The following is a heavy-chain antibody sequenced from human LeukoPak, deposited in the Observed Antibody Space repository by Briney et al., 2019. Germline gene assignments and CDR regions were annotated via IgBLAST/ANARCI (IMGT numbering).Heavy chain of an antibody. CDR3: ARDPCRNYFDY. Sequence: GASVKGFCQASGYTCTGYYMHWVRQTPGQGLEWMGWINPNNGGTNYAQKFQGRVTMTRDTSISTAYMELNRLRSDDTAVYYCARDPCRNYFDYWGQGTLVTVSS. CDR1: GYTCTGYY. D-gene: IGHD2-2*01. V-gene: IGHV1-2*02. J-gene: IGHJ4*02. CDR2: INPNNGGT.